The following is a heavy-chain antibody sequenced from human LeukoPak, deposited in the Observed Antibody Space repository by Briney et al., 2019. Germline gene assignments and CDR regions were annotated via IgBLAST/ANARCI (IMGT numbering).Heavy chain of an antibody. CDR3: ARELYCSSTSCPSQH. CDR2: IYYSGST. Sequence: KASETLSLTCTVSGGSISSYPWSWIRQPPGKGLEWIGYIYYSGSTNYNPSLKSRVTMSVDTSKNQFSLKLSSVTAADTAVYYCARELYCSSTSCPSQHWGQGTLVTVSS. J-gene: IGHJ1*01. CDR1: GGSISSYP. D-gene: IGHD2-2*01. V-gene: IGHV4-59*12.